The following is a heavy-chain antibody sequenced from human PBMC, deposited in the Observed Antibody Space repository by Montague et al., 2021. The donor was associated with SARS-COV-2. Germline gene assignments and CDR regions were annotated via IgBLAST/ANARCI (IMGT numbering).Heavy chain of an antibody. CDR1: GGSISSYY. CDR2: IYYSGST. V-gene: IGHV4-59*08. Sequence: SETLSLTCTVSGGSISSYYWSWIRQPPGKGLEWIGEIYYSGSTKYNPSLKSRVTISIDTSKNQFSLKLSSVTAADTAVYYCARHALGYFDWFNEGYFDYWGQGTLVTVSS. D-gene: IGHD3-9*01. J-gene: IGHJ4*02. CDR3: ARHALGYFDWFNEGYFDY.